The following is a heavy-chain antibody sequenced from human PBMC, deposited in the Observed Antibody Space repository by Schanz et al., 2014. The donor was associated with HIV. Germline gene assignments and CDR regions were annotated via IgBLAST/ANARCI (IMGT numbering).Heavy chain of an antibody. D-gene: IGHD4-17*01. J-gene: IGHJ6*02. Sequence: QVQLVQSGVEVKKPGASVKVSCKASGYTFTSHGITWVRQAPGQGLEWMGWISAYNGNTNYAQKFQGRVTMSTDTSTNTAYMELTSLRSEDSAIYYCARGPYGGMDVWGQGTTVTVSS. CDR2: ISAYNGNT. V-gene: IGHV1-18*01. CDR1: GYTFTSHG. CDR3: ARGPYGGMDV.